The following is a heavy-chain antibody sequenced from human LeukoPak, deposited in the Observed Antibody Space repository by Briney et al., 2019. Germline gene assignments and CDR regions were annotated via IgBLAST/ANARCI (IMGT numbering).Heavy chain of an antibody. D-gene: IGHD1-26*01. CDR1: RYTFTSYG. CDR2: ISAYNGNT. V-gene: IGHV1-18*01. Sequence: GASVKASCKASRYTFTSYGISWVRQAPGRGLEWMGWISAYNGNTNYAQKLQGRVTMTTYTSTSKAYMELRSLRSDDAAVDYCARDILGDHYYYYYYMDVWGKGTTVTIS. J-gene: IGHJ6*03. CDR3: ARDILGDHYYYYYYMDV.